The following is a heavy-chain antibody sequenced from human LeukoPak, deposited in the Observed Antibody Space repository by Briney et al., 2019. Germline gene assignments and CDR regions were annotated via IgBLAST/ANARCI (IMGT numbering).Heavy chain of an antibody. V-gene: IGHV1-18*01. CDR1: GYTFTSYG. Sequence: ASVKVSCKASGYTFTSYGISWVRQAPGQGLEWMGWISAYNGNTNYAQKLQGRVTMTTDTSTSTAYMELRSLRSDDTAVYYCARVGYSGYDVVYYYYMDVWGKGTTVTVSS. CDR2: ISAYNGNT. CDR3: ARVGYSGYDVVYYYYMDV. D-gene: IGHD5-12*01. J-gene: IGHJ6*03.